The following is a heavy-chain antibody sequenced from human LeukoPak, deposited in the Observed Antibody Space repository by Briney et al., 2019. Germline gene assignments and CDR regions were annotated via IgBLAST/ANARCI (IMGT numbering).Heavy chain of an antibody. V-gene: IGHV4-39*07. D-gene: IGHD6-19*01. Sequence: SETLSLTCTVSGGSISSSSYYWGWIRQPPGKGLEWIGSIYYSGSTYYNPSLKSRVTISVDTSKNQFSLKLSSVTAADTAVYYCARDHRIAVAGTGGFDYWGQGTLVTVSS. J-gene: IGHJ4*02. CDR2: IYYSGST. CDR1: GGSISSSSYY. CDR3: ARDHRIAVAGTGGFDY.